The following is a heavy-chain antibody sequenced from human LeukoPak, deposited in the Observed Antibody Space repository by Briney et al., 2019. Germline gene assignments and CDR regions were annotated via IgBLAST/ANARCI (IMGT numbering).Heavy chain of an antibody. Sequence: GGSLRLSCEASGFTFSAYAMTWVREAPGKGLEKVSSIGSDNKPHYSESVKGRFAISRDNSQNTFYLQMNSLRPEDTAVYFCGREAKRGYDSSCGFWGQGTLVTVSS. D-gene: IGHD5-12*01. V-gene: IGHV3-23*01. CDR1: GFTFSAYA. J-gene: IGHJ4*02. CDR3: GREAKRGYDSSCGF. CDR2: IGSDNKP.